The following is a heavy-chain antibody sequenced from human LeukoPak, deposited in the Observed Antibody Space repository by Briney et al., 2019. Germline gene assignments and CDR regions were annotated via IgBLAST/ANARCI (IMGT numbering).Heavy chain of an antibody. CDR2: IIPIFGTA. CDR3: ARNSLRCSSPSCYEQH. D-gene: IGHD2-2*01. V-gene: IGHV1-69*05. CDR1: GGTFSSYA. Sequence: SVKVSCKASGGTFSSYAISWVRQAPGQGLGWMGGIIPIFGTANYAQKFQGRVTITTDESTSTAYMELSSLRSEDTAVYYCARNSLRCSSPSCYEQHWGQGTLVTVSS. J-gene: IGHJ1*01.